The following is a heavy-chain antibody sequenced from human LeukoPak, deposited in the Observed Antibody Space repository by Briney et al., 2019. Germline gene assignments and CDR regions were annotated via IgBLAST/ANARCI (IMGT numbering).Heavy chain of an antibody. CDR1: GFTFSSYG. D-gene: IGHD3-10*01. CDR2: IWYDGSNK. Sequence: TGGSLRLSCAASGFTFSSYGMRWVRQAPGKGLEWVAVIWYDGSNKYYADSVKGRFTISRDSSSKTVFLQMNSLRTEDTAVYYCVREGYYESGSSPTFYFDYWGQGTLVTVSS. J-gene: IGHJ4*02. V-gene: IGHV3-33*01. CDR3: VREGYYESGSSPTFYFDY.